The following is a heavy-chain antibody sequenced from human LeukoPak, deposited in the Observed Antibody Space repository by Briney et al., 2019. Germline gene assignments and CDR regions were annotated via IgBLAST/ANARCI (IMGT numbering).Heavy chain of an antibody. J-gene: IGHJ4*02. V-gene: IGHV1-46*01. CDR1: GYTFTSYY. D-gene: IGHD3-22*01. Sequence: ASVKVSCKSSGYTFTSYYMYWVRQAPGQGLEWMGIINPSGGSTSYAQKFQGRVTMTRDTSTSTVYMELSSLRSEDTAVYYCARAGVYYDSSGYYDYWGQGTLVTVSS. CDR3: ARAGVYYDSSGYYDY. CDR2: INPSGGST.